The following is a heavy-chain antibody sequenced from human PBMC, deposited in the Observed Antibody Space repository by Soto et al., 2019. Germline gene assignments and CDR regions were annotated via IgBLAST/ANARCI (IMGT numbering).Heavy chain of an antibody. D-gene: IGHD3-10*01. J-gene: IGHJ6*02. CDR1: GFSFRTYS. CDR3: ASEEYGWPLAYGLDV. V-gene: IGHV3-21*01. CDR2: IGRRSDI. Sequence: GGSLRLSCEASGFSFRTYSMHCVRQAPGKGLEWVSSIGRRSDIYYADSVKGRFTISRDNAKNSVSLHMNSLRDEDTAAYYCASEEYGWPLAYGLDVWGQGTTVTVYS.